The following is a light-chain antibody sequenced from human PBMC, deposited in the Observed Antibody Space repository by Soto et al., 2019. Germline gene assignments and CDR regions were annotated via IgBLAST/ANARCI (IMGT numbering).Light chain of an antibody. CDR2: AAS. J-gene: IGKJ1*01. Sequence: EIDMSQSPSSLSPSSADRDIITCLASQGIRNDLGWYQQKPGKAPKSLIYAASSLQSGVPSRFSGSGSGTEFTLTIKSLQPDYFAAYSCLQYNSYSSEFGQGTKVDIK. V-gene: IGKV1-17*01. CDR1: QGIRND. CDR3: LQYNSYSSE.